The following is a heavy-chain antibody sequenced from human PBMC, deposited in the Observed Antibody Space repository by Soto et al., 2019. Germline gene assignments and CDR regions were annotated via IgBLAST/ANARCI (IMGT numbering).Heavy chain of an antibody. D-gene: IGHD6-13*01. V-gene: IGHV4-39*01. J-gene: IGHJ5*02. CDR1: GGSISSGDYY. CDR3: ARHQSHSSSYVDP. Sequence: SETLSLTCTVSGGSISSGDYYRSWIRKPPGKGLEWIGYIYYSGSTYYNPSLKSRVTISVDTSKNQFSLKLSSVTAADTAVYYCARHQSHSSSYVDPWGQGTLVTVSS. CDR2: IYYSGST.